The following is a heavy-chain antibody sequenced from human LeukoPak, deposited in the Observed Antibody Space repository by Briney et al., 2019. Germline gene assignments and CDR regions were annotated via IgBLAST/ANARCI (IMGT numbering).Heavy chain of an antibody. CDR2: IMKDGGDK. D-gene: IGHD3-10*02. CDR3: VRDRDFYVFDL. CDR1: GFTFTNYW. J-gene: IGHJ4*02. V-gene: IGHV3-7*01. Sequence: GGSLRLACAASGFTFTNYWMTWVRQAPGKGLEWVANIMKDGGDKQYVDSVSGRFTISRDNGKNSVYPQMNGLRAEDTAVYYCVRDRDFYVFDLWGQGTLVTVSS.